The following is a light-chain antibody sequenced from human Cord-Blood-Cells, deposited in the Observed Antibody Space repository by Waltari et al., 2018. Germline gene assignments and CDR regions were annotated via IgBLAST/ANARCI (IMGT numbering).Light chain of an antibody. J-gene: IGLJ3*02. Sequence: QSVLTQPPSASGTPGPRVTISCSGSSSNSGSNYVYSYQQHPGTAPKPLIYRNNQRPSGVPDRFSGSKSGTSASLAISGLRSEDEADYYCAAWDDSLSGWVFGGGTKLTVL. CDR1: SSNSGSNY. V-gene: IGLV1-47*01. CDR3: AAWDDSLSGWV. CDR2: RNN.